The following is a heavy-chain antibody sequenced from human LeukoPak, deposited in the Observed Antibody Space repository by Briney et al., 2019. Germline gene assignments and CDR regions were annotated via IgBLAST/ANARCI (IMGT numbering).Heavy chain of an antibody. D-gene: IGHD3-10*01. CDR1: GFTXXXXX. Sequence: GGSLRLSXAASGFTXXXXXXXXVRQAXGXXPXXXXXIWYDGXNKYYADSVXAXXTXSRDNSKNTLYLQMNSLRAEDTAVYYCARDSNYYGSGSYFDYWGQGTPVTVSS. V-gene: IGHV3-33*08. J-gene: IGHJ4*02. CDR2: IWYDGXNK. CDR3: ARDSNYYGSGSYFDY.